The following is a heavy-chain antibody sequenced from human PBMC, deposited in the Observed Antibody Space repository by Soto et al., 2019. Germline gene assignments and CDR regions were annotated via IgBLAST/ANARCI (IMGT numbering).Heavy chain of an antibody. CDR3: AREARQWGPRCFDP. Sequence: ASVKFSCKASGYTFTSYAMHWVRQAPGQMREWMGWINAGNGNTKYXXKFQGRVXXTGDTSASIGXMELSXVGSEDTAVXYCAREARQWGPRCFDPWRQGTLVTDSS. D-gene: IGHD1-26*01. CDR1: GYTFTSYA. V-gene: IGHV1-3*01. J-gene: IGHJ5*02. CDR2: INAGNGNT.